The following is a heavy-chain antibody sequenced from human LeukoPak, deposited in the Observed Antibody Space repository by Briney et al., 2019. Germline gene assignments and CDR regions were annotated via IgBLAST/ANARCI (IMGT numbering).Heavy chain of an antibody. CDR1: GFTFSTST. CDR3: VRIPNSANFPNWFDP. V-gene: IGHV3-21*01. CDR2: ISGSSDKI. D-gene: IGHD4/OR15-4a*01. Sequence: GGPLRLSCAASGFTFSTSTMNWLRQAPGKGLEWMSSISGSSDKIYYADSVKGRFTISRDNAKDSLYLQMNSLRAEDTDMYYCVRIPNSANFPNWFDPWGQGTLVTVSS. J-gene: IGHJ5*02.